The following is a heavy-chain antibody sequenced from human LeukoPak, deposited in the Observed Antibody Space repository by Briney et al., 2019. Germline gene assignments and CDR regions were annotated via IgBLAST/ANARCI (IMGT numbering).Heavy chain of an antibody. CDR3: ARTVGSTAFGGFDS. V-gene: IGHV4-31*03. D-gene: IGHD3-10*01. Sequence: SQTLSLTCTVSGDSINSIRYYWSWIRQHPGRGLEWIGFIYYSGSTYATPSLKSRVLISIDTSQNQFYLQLTSVTAADTAVYYCARTVGSTAFGGFDSWGQGSLVTVSS. J-gene: IGHJ4*02. CDR2: IYYSGST. CDR1: GDSINSIRYY.